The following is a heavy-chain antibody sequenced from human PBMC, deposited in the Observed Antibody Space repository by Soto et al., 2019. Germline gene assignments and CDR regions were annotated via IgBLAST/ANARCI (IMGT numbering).Heavy chain of an antibody. CDR3: ARQYCTRTTCDGWFDP. CDR1: GYDFTTFW. V-gene: IGHV5-51*01. J-gene: IGHJ5*02. D-gene: IGHD2-2*01. CDR2: VYPGDSET. Sequence: GESLKISCQGGGYDFTTFWIAWVRQMPGKGLEWMGIVYPGDSETRYSPSFQGQVTISADKSTNTAYLQWTSLKASDTAMYYCARQYCTRTTCDGWFDPWGQGTLVTVSS.